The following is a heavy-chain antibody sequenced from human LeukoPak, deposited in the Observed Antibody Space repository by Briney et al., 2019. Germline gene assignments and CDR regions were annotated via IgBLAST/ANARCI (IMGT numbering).Heavy chain of an antibody. D-gene: IGHD3-9*01. CDR2: IYPGDSDT. CDR1: GYSFTTYW. CDR3: ARSSYYDILTGYSSGWFDP. J-gene: IGHJ5*02. V-gene: IGHV5-51*01. Sequence: GESLKISCQASGYSFTTYWIGWVRQMPGKGLEWMGIIYPGDSDTRYSPSFQGQVTISADKSVSTAYLQWNSLKASDTAIYYCARSSYYDILTGYSSGWFDPWGQGTLVTVSS.